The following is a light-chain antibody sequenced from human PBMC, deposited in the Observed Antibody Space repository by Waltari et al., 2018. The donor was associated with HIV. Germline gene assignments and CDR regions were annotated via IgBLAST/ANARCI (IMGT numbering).Light chain of an antibody. CDR3: QQYLRSPPT. J-gene: IGKJ4*01. CDR2: WAS. CDR1: GSILYSSDKRNY. Sequence: ITHSQASWLVPLGGGAPITARPAGSILYSSDKRNYLAWYQQKPRQPPRLLISWASTRESGVPDRFSGSGSGTDFALTISRLQAEDVAVYHCQQYLRSPPTFGGGTKVEIK. V-gene: IGKV4-1*01.